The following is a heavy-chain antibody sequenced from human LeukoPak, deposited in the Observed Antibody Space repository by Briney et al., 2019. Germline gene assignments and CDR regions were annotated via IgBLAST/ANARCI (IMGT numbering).Heavy chain of an antibody. CDR3: ARVSDSSGYPVLIDY. J-gene: IGHJ4*02. CDR1: GYTFTGYY. D-gene: IGHD3-22*01. V-gene: IGHV1-2*02. CDR2: INPNSGGT. Sequence: GASVKVSCKASGYTFTGYYMHWVRQAPGQGLEWMGWINPNSGGTNYAQKFQGRVTMTRDTSISTAYMELSRLRSDDTAVYYCARVSDSSGYPVLIDYWGQGTLVAVSS.